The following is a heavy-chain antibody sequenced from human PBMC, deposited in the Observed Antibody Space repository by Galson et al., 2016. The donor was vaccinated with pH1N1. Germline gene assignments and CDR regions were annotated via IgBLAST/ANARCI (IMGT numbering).Heavy chain of an antibody. CDR2: IKPDGTEK. Sequence: SLRLSCAASGFTFNNYWMNWVRQAPGKGLEWVASIKPDGTEKSYVDSVKGRFTISRDNAKNSLCLQMNSLRDEDTAVYYCTRAVGIYSSFWGQGTLVTVSS. D-gene: IGHD1-26*01. V-gene: IGHV3-7*03. CDR3: TRAVGIYSSF. CDR1: GFTFNNYW. J-gene: IGHJ4*02.